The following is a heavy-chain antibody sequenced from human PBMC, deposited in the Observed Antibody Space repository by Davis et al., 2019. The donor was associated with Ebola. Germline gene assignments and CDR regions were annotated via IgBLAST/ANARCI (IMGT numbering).Heavy chain of an antibody. V-gene: IGHV3-43D*03. CDR1: GFTFSDYT. CDR3: TAYDSTFRNY. D-gene: IGHD3-22*01. CDR2: LSWDGGST. J-gene: IGHJ4*02. Sequence: GESLKISCAASGFTFSDYTMHWVRQAPGKGLEWVSTLSWDGGSTYYADSVRGRFSISRDNSKKFLFLQMNGLRAEDTALYYCTAYDSTFRNYWGQGTLVTVSS.